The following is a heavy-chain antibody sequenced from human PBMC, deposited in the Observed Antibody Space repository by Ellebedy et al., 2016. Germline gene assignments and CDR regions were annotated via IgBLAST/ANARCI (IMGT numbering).Heavy chain of an antibody. J-gene: IGHJ4*02. D-gene: IGHD3-10*01. Sequence: GGSLRLSCAASGFIFTSYSMNWVRQAPGRGLEWISYISSRSGTIYYADSVKGRFTISRDNTKNSLYLQMNSLRDEDTALYYCAREEGDLIDYWGRGTLVTVSS. V-gene: IGHV3-48*02. CDR3: AREEGDLIDY. CDR1: GFIFTSYS. CDR2: ISSRSGTI.